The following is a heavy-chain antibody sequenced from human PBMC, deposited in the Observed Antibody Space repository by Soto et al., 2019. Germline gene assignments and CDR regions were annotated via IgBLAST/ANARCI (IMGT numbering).Heavy chain of an antibody. J-gene: IGHJ4*02. D-gene: IGHD2-15*01. V-gene: IGHV3-23*01. CDR1: GFTFSSYA. CDR3: AKDPPPQRGGGSWTDY. Sequence: GGSLRLSCAASGFTFSSYAMSWVRQAPGKGLEWVSAISGSGGSTYYADSVKGRFTISRDNSKNTLYLQMNSLRAEDTAVYYWAKDPPPQRGGGSWTDYWGQGTLVTVSS. CDR2: ISGSGGST.